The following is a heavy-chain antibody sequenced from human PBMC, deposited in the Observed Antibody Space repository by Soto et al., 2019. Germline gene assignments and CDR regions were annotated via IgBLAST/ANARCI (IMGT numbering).Heavy chain of an antibody. J-gene: IGHJ4*02. D-gene: IGHD6-19*01. CDR2: INQDGSEK. CDR1: RFIFRSYW. V-gene: IGHV3-7*01. CDR3: ARDGVEAGLYLDN. Sequence: LXLSCAASRFIFRSYWMSWVRQAPGKGLEWVANINQDGSEKYYVDSVKGRFIISRDNAKNSLYLQMNSLRVEDTAVYYCARDGVEAGLYLDNWGQGTLVTVSS.